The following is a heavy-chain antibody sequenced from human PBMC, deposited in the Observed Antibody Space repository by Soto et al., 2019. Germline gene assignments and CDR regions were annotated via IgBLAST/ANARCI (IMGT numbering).Heavy chain of an antibody. CDR3: AHRPRGYSYPFDY. CDR1: GFSLTTRGVG. Sequence: QITLKESGPTLVKPTQTLTLTCTFSGFSLTTRGVGVGWIRQPPGKALEWLALIYWDDDEGYSPSLKSRLTITKPPSKHQVALTLINMDPVDTATYYCAHRPRGYSYPFDYWGQGTLVTVSS. J-gene: IGHJ4*02. D-gene: IGHD5-18*01. CDR2: IYWDDDE. V-gene: IGHV2-5*02.